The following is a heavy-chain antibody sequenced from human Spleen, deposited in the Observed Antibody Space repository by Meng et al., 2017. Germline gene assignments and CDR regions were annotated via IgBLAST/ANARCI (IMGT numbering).Heavy chain of an antibody. CDR1: GYTLTNYT. J-gene: IGHJ4*02. D-gene: IGHD2-2*01. Sequence: ASVKVSCKASGYTLTNYTINWLRQAPGQGLEWMGWIDTKTGNPTYAQGFRGRLVFSLDTSVSTTYLEISGLKADDTAVYYCTRGDYLDCSRTDCFDYWGQGTLVTVSS. V-gene: IGHV7-4-1*02. CDR2: IDTKTGNP. CDR3: TRGDYLDCSRTDCFDY.